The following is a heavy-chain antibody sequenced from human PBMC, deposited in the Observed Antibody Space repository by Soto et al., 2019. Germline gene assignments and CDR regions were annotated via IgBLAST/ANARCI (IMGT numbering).Heavy chain of an antibody. Sequence: QVQLQESGPGLVKPSQTLSLTCTVSGGSISSGAYYWTWIRQHPGKGLEWIGYIYYSGSTFYNPSLKSRVTISVDTSKNQFSLKLSSVTAADTAVYYCARASQGAPIDHWGQGTLVTVSS. CDR1: GGSISSGAYY. V-gene: IGHV4-31*03. CDR2: IYYSGST. J-gene: IGHJ4*02. CDR3: ARASQGAPIDH.